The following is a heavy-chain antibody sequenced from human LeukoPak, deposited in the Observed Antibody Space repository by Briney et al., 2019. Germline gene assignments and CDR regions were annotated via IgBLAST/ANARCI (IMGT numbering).Heavy chain of an antibody. D-gene: IGHD6-19*01. CDR2: ISSSSSYI. V-gene: IGHV3-21*04. CDR1: GFTFSNYN. CDR3: ARGMAVAGDIDS. J-gene: IGHJ4*02. Sequence: GGSLRLSCAASGFTFSNYNMNWVGQAPGKGMEGVSSISSSSSYIYHADSVKGRFTISRDNAKNSLYLQMNSLRAEDTAVYYCARGMAVAGDIDSWGQGTLVTVSS.